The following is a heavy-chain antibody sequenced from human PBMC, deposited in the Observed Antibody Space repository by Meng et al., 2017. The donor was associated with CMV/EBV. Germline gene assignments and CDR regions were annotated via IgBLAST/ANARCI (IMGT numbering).Heavy chain of an antibody. CDR1: GGAFSGYY. CDR3: ARVWDSGWDY. J-gene: IGHJ4*02. Sequence: QLQQWGAGLLKPSETLPRTCACYGGAFSGYYWSWIRQPPGKGLEWIGEINHSGSTNYNPSLKSRVTISVDTSKNQFSLKLSSVTAADTAVYYCARVWDSGWDYWGQGTLVTVSS. V-gene: IGHV4-34*01. CDR2: INHSGST. D-gene: IGHD3-22*01.